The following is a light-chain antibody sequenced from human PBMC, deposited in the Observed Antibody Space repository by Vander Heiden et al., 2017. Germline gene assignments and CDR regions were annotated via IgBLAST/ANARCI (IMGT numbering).Light chain of an antibody. V-gene: IGLV1-40*01. Sequence: QSVLTQPPSVSGAPGQRVTISCAGSSSNIGADLGVHWYQRLPGTAPKVLIYGNTNRPSGVPDRFSGSKSGTSASLAITGLQAEDEADYYCQSYDSSLSAWVFGGGTRLTVL. CDR1: SSNIGADLG. CDR2: GNT. CDR3: QSYDSSLSAWV. J-gene: IGLJ3*02.